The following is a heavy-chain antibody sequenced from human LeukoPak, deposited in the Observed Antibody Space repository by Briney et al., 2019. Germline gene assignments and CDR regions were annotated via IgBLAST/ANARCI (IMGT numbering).Heavy chain of an antibody. CDR3: ARRGYCSSTSCYWNY. CDR1: GGSISSSSYY. V-gene: IGHV4-39*01. Sequence: PSETLSLTCTVSGGSISSSSYYWGWIRQPPGKGLEWIGSIYYSGSTYYNPSLKSRVTISVDTSKNQCSLKLSSVTAADTAVYYCARRGYCSSTSCYWNYWGQGTLVTVSS. J-gene: IGHJ4*02. CDR2: IYYSGST. D-gene: IGHD2-2*01.